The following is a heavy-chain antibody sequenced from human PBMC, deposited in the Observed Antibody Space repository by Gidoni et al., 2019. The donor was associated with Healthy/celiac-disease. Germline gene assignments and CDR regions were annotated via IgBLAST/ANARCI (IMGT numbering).Heavy chain of an antibody. D-gene: IGHD3-22*01. CDR3: ARDIYYDSSGYPGTDY. CDR2: IYSGGST. J-gene: IGHJ4*02. CDR1: GFTVSSNY. Sequence: EVQLVESGGGLVQPGGSLRLSCAASGFTVSSNYMSWVRQAPGKGLEWVSVIYSGGSTYYADSGKGRFTISRDNSKNTLYLQMNSLRAEDTAVYYCARDIYYDSSGYPGTDYWGQGTLVTVSS. V-gene: IGHV3-66*01.